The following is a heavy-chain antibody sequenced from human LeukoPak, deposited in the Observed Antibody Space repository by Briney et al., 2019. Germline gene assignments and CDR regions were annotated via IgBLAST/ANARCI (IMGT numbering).Heavy chain of an antibody. Sequence: SGPTLVKPTQTLTLTCTFSGFSLSTSGVGVGWIRQPPGKALEWLALIYWDDDKRYSPSLKSRLTITKDNSKNQVVLTMTNMDPVDTATYYCAHRRDTAMEASDAFDIWGQGTMVTVSS. V-gene: IGHV2-5*02. CDR2: IYWDDDK. J-gene: IGHJ3*02. CDR3: AHRRDTAMEASDAFDI. CDR1: GFSLSTSGVG. D-gene: IGHD5-18*01.